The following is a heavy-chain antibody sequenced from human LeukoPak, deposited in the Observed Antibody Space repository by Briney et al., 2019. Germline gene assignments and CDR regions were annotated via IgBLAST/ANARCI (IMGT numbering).Heavy chain of an antibody. D-gene: IGHD3-22*01. V-gene: IGHV5-51*01. CDR2: IYPNASDT. J-gene: IGHJ4*02. Sequence: GDSLKISCKGSGYSFANYWIGWVRQMPGKGLEWMGIIYPNASDTRYSPSFRGQVTISADKSIATAYLRWNSLKASDTAMYYCALSSGAYDSAGYFDYWGQGTLVTGSS. CDR1: GYSFANYW. CDR3: ALSSGAYDSAGYFDY.